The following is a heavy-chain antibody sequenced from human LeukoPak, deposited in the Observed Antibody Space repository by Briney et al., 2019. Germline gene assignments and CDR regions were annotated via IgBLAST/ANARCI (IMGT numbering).Heavy chain of an antibody. CDR2: ISAYNGNT. D-gene: IGHD3-10*01. J-gene: IGHJ4*02. CDR1: GGTFSSYA. CDR3: AREGYYGSGSENDY. Sequence: ASVKVSCKASGGTFSSYAISWVRQAPGQGLEWMGWISAYNGNTNYAQKLQGRVTMTTDTSTSTAYMELRSLRSDDTAVYYCAREGYYGSGSENDYWGQGTLVTVSS. V-gene: IGHV1-18*01.